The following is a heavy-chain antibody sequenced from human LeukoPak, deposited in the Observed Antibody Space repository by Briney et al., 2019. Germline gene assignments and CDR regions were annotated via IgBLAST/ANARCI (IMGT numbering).Heavy chain of an antibody. Sequence: PSETLSLTCAVYGGSFSGYYWSWIRQPPGKGLEWIGEINHSGSTNYNPSLKSRVTISVDTSKNQFTLKLSSVTAADTAVYYCARGQTIVGATGDFWGQGTLVTVSS. V-gene: IGHV4-34*01. CDR3: ARGQTIVGATGDF. J-gene: IGHJ4*02. CDR1: GGSFSGYY. D-gene: IGHD1-26*01. CDR2: INHSGST.